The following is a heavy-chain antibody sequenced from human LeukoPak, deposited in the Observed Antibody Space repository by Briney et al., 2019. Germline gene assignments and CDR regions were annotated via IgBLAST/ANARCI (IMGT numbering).Heavy chain of an antibody. CDR2: IYSGGST. CDR1: GFTVRSNY. J-gene: IGHJ6*03. Sequence: GGSLRLSCVVSGFTVRSNYMAWVRQAPGKGLDWVSIIYSGGSTYYADSVKGRFTISRDESTNTVFLQMTSMTTEDTAVYYCAGEFRYYMDVWGQGTTVTVSS. CDR3: AGEFRYYMDV. V-gene: IGHV3-66*02.